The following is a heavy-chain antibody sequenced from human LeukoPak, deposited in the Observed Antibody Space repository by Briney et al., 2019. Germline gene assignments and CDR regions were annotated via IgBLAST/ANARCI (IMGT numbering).Heavy chain of an antibody. D-gene: IGHD3-16*02. V-gene: IGHV4-30-4*01. CDR2: IYFSGST. Sequence: SETLSLTCTVSGGSIGSGDYYWSWIRQPPGKGLEWIGYIYFSGSTTYTPSLKSRATISLDMSKNQFSLKLSSVTAADTAVYFCARAETYYDYVWGSYRSTWFDPWGQGTLVTVSS. CDR1: GGSIGSGDYY. CDR3: ARAETYYDYVWGSYRSTWFDP. J-gene: IGHJ5*02.